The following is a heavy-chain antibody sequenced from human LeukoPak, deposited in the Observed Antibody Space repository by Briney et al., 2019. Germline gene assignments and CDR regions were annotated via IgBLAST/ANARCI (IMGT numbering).Heavy chain of an antibody. CDR2: IKNKNTGETT. V-gene: IGHV3-15*01. CDR3: TRAIGGGRDPDFDY. J-gene: IGHJ4*02. Sequence: PGGSLRLSCAASGLTFSDAWMSWVRQAPGKGLEGVGRIKNKNTGETTDYAAPVKGRFTISRDDSKNTLYLQMNSLKSEDTAVYYCTRAIGGGRDPDFDYWGQGTLVTVSS. D-gene: IGHD2-15*01. CDR1: GLTFSDAW.